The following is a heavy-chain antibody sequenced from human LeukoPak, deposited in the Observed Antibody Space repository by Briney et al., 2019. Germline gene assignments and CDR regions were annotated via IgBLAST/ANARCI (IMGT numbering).Heavy chain of an antibody. CDR2: MNPNSGGR. D-gene: IGHD3-9*01. V-gene: IGHV1-2*02. CDR3: ASSVLRYFGVDY. CDR1: GYTFTGYY. Sequence: GASVKVSCKASGYTFTGYYMHSVRQAPGQGLEWMGWMNPNSGGRNYAQKFQGRVNMTRDTSISTAYMELSRLRSDDTAVYYCASSVLRYFGVDYWGQGTLVTVSS. J-gene: IGHJ4*02.